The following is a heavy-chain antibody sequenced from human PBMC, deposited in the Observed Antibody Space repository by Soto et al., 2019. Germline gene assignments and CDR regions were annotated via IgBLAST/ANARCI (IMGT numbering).Heavy chain of an antibody. CDR1: GGPIRSYY. D-gene: IGHD1-26*01. J-gene: IGHJ6*02. CDR2: IYTSGTT. Sequence: PSETLSLTCNVSGGPIRSYYWSWSRRPAGKALEWIGRIYTSGTTNYNPSLKSRATILVDTSKNQFSLKISSVTAADTAVYYCAREGASGFGMDVWGQGTTVTVSS. CDR3: AREGASGFGMDV. V-gene: IGHV4-4*07.